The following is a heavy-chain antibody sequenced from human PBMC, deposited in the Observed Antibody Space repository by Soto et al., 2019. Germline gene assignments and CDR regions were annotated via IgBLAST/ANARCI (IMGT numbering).Heavy chain of an antibody. Sequence: SETLSLTCAVSSGSISSSNWWSWVRQPPGKGLEWIGEIYHSGSTNYNPSLKSRVTISVDKPKNQFSLKLSSVTAADTAVYYCATLRLATTHFTMDVWGKGTTVTSPQ. CDR1: SGSISSSNW. CDR3: ATLRLATTHFTMDV. V-gene: IGHV4-4*02. CDR2: IYHSGST. D-gene: IGHD3-3*02. J-gene: IGHJ6*04.